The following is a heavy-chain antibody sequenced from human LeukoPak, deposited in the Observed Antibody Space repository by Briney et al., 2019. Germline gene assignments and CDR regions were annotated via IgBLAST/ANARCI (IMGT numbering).Heavy chain of an antibody. J-gene: IGHJ4*02. CDR3: AKDSATFLEWLLPDY. D-gene: IGHD3-3*02. CDR2: INPNSGGT. Sequence: ASVKVSCKASGYTFTGYYMHWVRQAPGQGLEWMGWINPNSGGTNYAQKFQGRVTVTRDTSISTAYMELSRLRSDDTAVYYCAKDSATFLEWLLPDYWGQGTLVTVSS. V-gene: IGHV1-2*02. CDR1: GYTFTGYY.